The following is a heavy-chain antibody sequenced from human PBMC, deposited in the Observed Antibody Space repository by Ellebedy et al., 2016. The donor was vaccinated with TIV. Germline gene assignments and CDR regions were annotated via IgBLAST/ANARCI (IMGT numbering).Heavy chain of an antibody. CDR2: ISYSGDLM. CDR3: ARFGVIAAAGASDS. Sequence: GESLKISCAASGFTFSGYYMSWFRQAPGKGPEWVSYISYSGDLMYYADSVKGRFTTSRDNAGNSLYLQMNSLRAEDTAVYYCARFGVIAAAGASDSWGQGTLVIVSS. CDR1: GFTFSGYY. J-gene: IGHJ4*02. V-gene: IGHV3-11*01. D-gene: IGHD6-13*01.